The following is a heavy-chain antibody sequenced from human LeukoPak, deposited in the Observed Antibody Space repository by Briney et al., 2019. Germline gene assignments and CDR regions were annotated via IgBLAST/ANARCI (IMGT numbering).Heavy chain of an antibody. V-gene: IGHV4-34*01. D-gene: IGHD6-13*01. CDR2: INHSGST. CDR3: ARGQKQQLVRRPGERYWFDP. J-gene: IGHJ5*02. Sequence: SETLSLTCAVYGGSFSGYYWSWIRQPPGKGLEWIGEINHSGSTNYNPSLKSRVTISVDTSKNQFSLKLSSVTAADTAVYYCARGQKQQLVRRPGERYWFDPWGQGTLVTVSS. CDR1: GGSFSGYY.